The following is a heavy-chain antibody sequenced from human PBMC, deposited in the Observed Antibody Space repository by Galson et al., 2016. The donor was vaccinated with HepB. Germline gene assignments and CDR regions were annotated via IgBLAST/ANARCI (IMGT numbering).Heavy chain of an antibody. Sequence: SVKVSCKASGGTLSNYIISCVRQAPGQGLEWMGGIIPIFGTTNYEQKFQGRVTITEDESTSTAYMDLSSLSSEDTAEYYCAARGYYDSRDHFWGQGTLVTVSS. CDR2: IIPIFGTT. D-gene: IGHD3-22*01. CDR3: AARGYYDSRDHF. V-gene: IGHV1-69*13. J-gene: IGHJ4*02. CDR1: GGTLSNYI.